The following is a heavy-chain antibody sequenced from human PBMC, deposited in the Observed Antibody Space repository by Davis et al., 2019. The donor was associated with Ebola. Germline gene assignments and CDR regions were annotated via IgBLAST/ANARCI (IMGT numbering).Heavy chain of an antibody. V-gene: IGHV3-74*01. CDR2: ISSDGGIT. Sequence: GESLKISCAASGFTFNKYWMHWVRQAPGKGLIYVSRISSDGGITSYADSVKGRFTISRDNSKNTLFLQMNSLRAEDTAVYSCAKGVVGSGRYLDYWGQGTLVTVSS. D-gene: IGHD6-19*01. J-gene: IGHJ4*02. CDR1: GFTFNKYW. CDR3: AKGVVGSGRYLDY.